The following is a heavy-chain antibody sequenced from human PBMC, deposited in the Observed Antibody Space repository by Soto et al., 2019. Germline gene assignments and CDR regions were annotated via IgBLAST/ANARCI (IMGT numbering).Heavy chain of an antibody. V-gene: IGHV4-61*01. CDR2: IYYSGST. CDR3: AREARCSSTSCYDY. J-gene: IGHJ4*02. CDR1: GGSVSSGSYY. Sequence: SETLSLTCTVSGGSVSSGSYYWSWIRQPPGKGLEWIGYIYYSGSTNYNPSLKSRVTISVDTSKNQFSLKLSSVTAADTAVYYWAREARCSSTSCYDYRGQGTLVTVGS. D-gene: IGHD2-2*01.